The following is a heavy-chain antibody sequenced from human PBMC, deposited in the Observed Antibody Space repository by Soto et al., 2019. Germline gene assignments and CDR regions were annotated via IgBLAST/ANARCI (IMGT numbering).Heavy chain of an antibody. CDR2: IGGSGGST. Sequence: GGSLRLSCAASGFTFSSYAMSWVRQAPGKGLEWVSAIGGSGGSTYSADSVKGRFTISRDNSKNTLYLQMNSLRAEDTAVYYCAKDARAGYSYGLNWFDPWGQGTLVTVSS. V-gene: IGHV3-23*01. CDR3: AKDARAGYSYGLNWFDP. J-gene: IGHJ5*02. CDR1: GFTFSSYA. D-gene: IGHD5-18*01.